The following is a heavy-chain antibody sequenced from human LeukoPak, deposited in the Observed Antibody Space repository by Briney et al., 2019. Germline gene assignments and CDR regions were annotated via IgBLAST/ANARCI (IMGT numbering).Heavy chain of an antibody. CDR3: AKPLYPGIAAAGYMDV. CDR1: GFTFDDYA. CDR2: ISWNSGSI. D-gene: IGHD6-13*01. V-gene: IGHV3-9*01. Sequence: PGGSLRLSCAASGFTFDDYAMHWVRQAPGKGLEWVSGISWNSGSIGYADSVKGRFTISRDNAKNSLYLQMNSLRAEDTALYYCAKPLYPGIAAAGYMDVWGKGTTVTISS. J-gene: IGHJ6*03.